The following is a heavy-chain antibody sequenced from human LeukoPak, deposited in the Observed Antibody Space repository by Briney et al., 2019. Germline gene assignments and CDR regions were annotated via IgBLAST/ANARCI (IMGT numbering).Heavy chain of an antibody. D-gene: IGHD6-13*01. V-gene: IGHV1-2*02. Sequence: ASVKVSCKASGYTFTGYYMHWVRQAPGQGLEWMGWINPNSGGTNYAQKFQGRVTMTRDTSISTAYMELSRLRSDDTAVYYCARDRSSEYYFDYWSQGTLVTVSS. CDR2: INPNSGGT. CDR3: ARDRSSEYYFDY. J-gene: IGHJ4*02. CDR1: GYTFTGYY.